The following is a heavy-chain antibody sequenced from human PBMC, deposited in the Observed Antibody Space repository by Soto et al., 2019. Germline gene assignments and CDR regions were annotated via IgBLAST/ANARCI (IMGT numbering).Heavy chain of an antibody. CDR3: ARDRYSSSSICDY. Sequence: VQLVESGGGLVQPGGSLRLSCAASGFTFSSYWMHWVRQAPGKGLVWVSRINSDGSGTTYADSVKGRVTISRDNAKNTLYMQMSIMGAEDTAVYYCARDRYSSSSICDYWGQGTLVTVSS. CDR2: INSDGSGT. CDR1: GFTFSSYW. V-gene: IGHV3-74*01. J-gene: IGHJ4*02. D-gene: IGHD6-6*01.